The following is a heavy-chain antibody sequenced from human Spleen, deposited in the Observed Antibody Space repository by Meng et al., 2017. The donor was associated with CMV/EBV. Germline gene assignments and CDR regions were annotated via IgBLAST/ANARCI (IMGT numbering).Heavy chain of an antibody. CDR1: GYTFISYY. D-gene: IGHD3-3*01. J-gene: IGHJ4*02. CDR3: ARGVIGLRFTPLDY. V-gene: IGHV1-46*01. Sequence: ASVKVSCKASGYTFISYYMHWVRQAPGQGLEWMGIINPSGGSTIYAQKFQGRLTMTTDTSTSTAYMELRSLRSDDTAVYYCARGVIGLRFTPLDYWGQGTLVTVSS. CDR2: INPSGGST.